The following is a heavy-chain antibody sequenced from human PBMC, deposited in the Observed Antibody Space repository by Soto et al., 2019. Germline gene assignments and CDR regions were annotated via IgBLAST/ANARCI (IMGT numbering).Heavy chain of an antibody. CDR1: GGSISNSNW. Sequence: SETLSLTCGVFGGSISNSNWWTWVRQPPGRGLEWIGEIYHSGSTNYNSSLMGRVTISLDKVNNQFSLKLTSATAADTAVYYCAHRPIVGAAIWGQGTLVTVSS. CDR2: IYHSGST. CDR3: AHRPIVGAAI. J-gene: IGHJ4*02. V-gene: IGHV4-4*02. D-gene: IGHD1-26*01.